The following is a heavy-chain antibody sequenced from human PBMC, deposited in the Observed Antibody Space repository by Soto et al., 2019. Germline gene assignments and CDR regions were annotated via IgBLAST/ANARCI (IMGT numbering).Heavy chain of an antibody. CDR2: IDPSDSQT. Sequence: GESLKISCKGSGYSFAGYWITWVRQKPGKGLEWMGRIDPSDSQTYYSPSFRGHVTISVTRSITTVFLQWSSLRASDTAMYYCARQIYDSDTGPNFQYYFDSWGQGTPVTVSS. CDR3: ARQIYDSDTGPNFQYYFDS. V-gene: IGHV5-10-1*01. CDR1: GYSFAGYW. D-gene: IGHD3-22*01. J-gene: IGHJ4*02.